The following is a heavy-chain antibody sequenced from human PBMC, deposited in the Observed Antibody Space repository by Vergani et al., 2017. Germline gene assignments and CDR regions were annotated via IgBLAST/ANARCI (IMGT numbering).Heavy chain of an antibody. CDR3: ARARYSSSWYVTSDYYYMDV. J-gene: IGHJ6*03. CDR1: GGSISSGGYY. D-gene: IGHD6-13*01. V-gene: IGHV4-31*03. Sequence: QLQLQESGPGLVKPSETLSLTCTVSGGSISSGGYYWSWIRQHPGKGLEWIGYIYYSGSTYYNPSLKSRVTISVDTSKNQFSLKLSSVTAADTAVYYCARARYSSSWYVTSDYYYMDVWGKGTTVTVSS. CDR2: IYYSGST.